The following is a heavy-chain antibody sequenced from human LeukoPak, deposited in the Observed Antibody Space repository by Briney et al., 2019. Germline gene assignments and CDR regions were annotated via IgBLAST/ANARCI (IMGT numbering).Heavy chain of an antibody. Sequence: SETLSLTCTVSGGSISSYYWSWIRQPAGKGLEWIGRIYTSGSTHYNPSLKSRVTMSVDTSKHQFSLKLSSVTAADTAVYYCARSEGYDFWSGHRDWGQGTLVTVSS. CDR3: ARSEGYDFWSGHRD. V-gene: IGHV4-4*07. J-gene: IGHJ4*02. CDR1: GGSISSYY. D-gene: IGHD3-3*01. CDR2: IYTSGST.